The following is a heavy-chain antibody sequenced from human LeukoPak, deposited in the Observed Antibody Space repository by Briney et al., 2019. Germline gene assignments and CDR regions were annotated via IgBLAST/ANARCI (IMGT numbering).Heavy chain of an antibody. Sequence: SETLSLTCTVSGGSITSHYWSWIRQPPGKGLEWIGYISYTGGTNYNPSLRSRLTMSVGTSKDQISLKLSSVTAADTAVYYCARISSETHYDYWGRGTLVTVSS. D-gene: IGHD5-24*01. CDR2: ISYTGGT. J-gene: IGHJ4*02. CDR1: GGSITSHY. V-gene: IGHV4-59*11. CDR3: ARISSETHYDY.